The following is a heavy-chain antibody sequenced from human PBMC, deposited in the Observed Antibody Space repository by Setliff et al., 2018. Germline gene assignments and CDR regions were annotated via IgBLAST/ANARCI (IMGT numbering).Heavy chain of an antibody. J-gene: IGHJ6*03. V-gene: IGHV4-34*01. D-gene: IGHD2-21*01. CDR2: INHRGST. Sequence: SETLSLTCAAYGGTFSDYHWTWIRQSPEKGLEWIGEINHRGSTNYNPSLKSRVTISIGTYRNQFSLRLSSLTAADAAVYYCARGAQFQFNVDSRYMDVWGKGISVTVSS. CDR1: GGTFSDYH. CDR3: ARGAQFQFNVDSRYMDV.